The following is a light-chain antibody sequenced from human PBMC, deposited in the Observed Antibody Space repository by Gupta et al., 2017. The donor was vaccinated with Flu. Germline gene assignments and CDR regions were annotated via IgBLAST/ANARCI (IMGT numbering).Light chain of an antibody. CDR2: DVS. V-gene: IGLV2-11*03. CDR1: SSNVGSDNS. J-gene: IGLJ1*01. Sequence: SVTISCTGTSSNVGSDNSVSWHQQHPGKPHNLIVYDVSKRPSGVPDRFSGSKAGNTASLTISGLQEEEEADYYCCSDAGTYTYVFGGGTKVTVL. CDR3: CSDAGTYTYV.